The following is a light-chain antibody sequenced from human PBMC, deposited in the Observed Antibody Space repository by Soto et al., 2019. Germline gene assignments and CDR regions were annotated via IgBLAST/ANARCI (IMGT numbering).Light chain of an antibody. V-gene: IGKV3-20*01. Sequence: EIVLTQSPGTLSLSPADRATLSCRASQSVTSNYLAWYQQKPGQAPRLLIYGASSRATGIPDRFSGSGSGTDFTLTISRLEPEDFAVYDCQHYNRSPLSWTFGQGTKVEIK. CDR2: GAS. CDR3: QHYNRSPLSWT. CDR1: QSVTSNY. J-gene: IGKJ1*01.